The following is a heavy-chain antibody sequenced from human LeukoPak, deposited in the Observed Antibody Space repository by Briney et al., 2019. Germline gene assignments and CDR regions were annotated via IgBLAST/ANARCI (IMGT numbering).Heavy chain of an antibody. J-gene: IGHJ4*02. D-gene: IGHD3-3*01. V-gene: IGHV1-18*01. Sequence: ASVKVSCKASGYTFTSYGISWVRQAPGQGLEWMGWISAYNGNTNYAQKLQGRVTMTTDTSTSTAYMELRSLRSDDTAVYYCARGGSRYYDFWSGYYGYWGQGTLVTVSS. CDR2: ISAYNGNT. CDR1: GYTFTSYG. CDR3: ARGGSRYYDFWSGYYGY.